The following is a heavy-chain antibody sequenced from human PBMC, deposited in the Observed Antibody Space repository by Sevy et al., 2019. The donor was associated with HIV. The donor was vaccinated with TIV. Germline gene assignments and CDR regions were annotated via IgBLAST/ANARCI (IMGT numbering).Heavy chain of an antibody. V-gene: IGHV1-2*02. J-gene: IGHJ5*02. Sequence: ASVKVSCKASGYTFTGYYMHWVRQAPGQGLEWMGWINPNSGGTNYAQKFQGRVTMTRDTSISTAYMELSRLRSDDTAVYYCARNGVRAAAGRLGWFDPWGQGTLVTVSS. CDR2: INPNSGGT. D-gene: IGHD6-13*01. CDR3: ARNGVRAAAGRLGWFDP. CDR1: GYTFTGYY.